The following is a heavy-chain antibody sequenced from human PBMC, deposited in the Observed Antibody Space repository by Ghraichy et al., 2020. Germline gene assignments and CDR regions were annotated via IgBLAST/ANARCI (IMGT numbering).Heavy chain of an antibody. CDR2: IRGNAYGGTT. V-gene: IGHV3-49*04. CDR1: GFAFGDYA. CDR3: SRGVPVIIGYYFDS. Sequence: GGSLRLSCTASGFAFGDYAMNWVRQAPGKGLEWVGIIRGNAYGGTTEYAASVKGRFTISRDDSKSIAYLQMNSLKSEDTGVYYCSRGVPVIIGYYFDSWGQGTLVTVSS. J-gene: IGHJ4*02. D-gene: IGHD3-10*01.